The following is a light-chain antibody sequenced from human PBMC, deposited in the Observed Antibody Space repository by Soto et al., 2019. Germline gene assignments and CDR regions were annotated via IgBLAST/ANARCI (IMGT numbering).Light chain of an antibody. J-gene: IGKJ1*01. Sequence: GTLSLSPGERATLSCRASQTVRNNYLAWYQQKPGQAPRLLIYGASSRATGIPDRFSGSGSGTDFTLTISRLEPEDFAVYYCQQYGSSPQTFGQGTKVDIK. CDR2: GAS. CDR3: QQYGSSPQT. V-gene: IGKV3-20*01. CDR1: QTVRNNY.